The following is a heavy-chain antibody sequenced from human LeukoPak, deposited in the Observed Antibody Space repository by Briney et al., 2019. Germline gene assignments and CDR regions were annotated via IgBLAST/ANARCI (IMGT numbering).Heavy chain of an antibody. CDR3: ARGYNYGFDY. CDR1: GDSVFSNSVA. J-gene: IGHJ4*02. CDR2: TFYRSKWYN. Sequence: SQTLSLTCAISGDSVFSNSVAWNWIRQSSSRGLEWLGRTFYRSKWYNDYAVSVKSRITINPDTSKNQFSLQLNSVTPEDTAVYYCARGYNYGFDYWGQGTLVTASS. V-gene: IGHV6-1*01. D-gene: IGHD5-18*01.